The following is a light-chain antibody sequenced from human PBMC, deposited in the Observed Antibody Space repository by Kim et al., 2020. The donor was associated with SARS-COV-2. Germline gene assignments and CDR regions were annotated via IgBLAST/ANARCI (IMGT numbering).Light chain of an antibody. V-gene: IGKV3-15*01. CDR3: QQYNNSPPYI. CDR1: QSVSSN. J-gene: IGKJ2*01. CDR2: GAS. Sequence: QFPATLSVSPGERVTLSCRASQSVSSNLAWYQQKPGQAPRHLIYGASTRATGIPARFSGSGSGTEFTLTISSLQSEDFAVYYCQQYNNSPPYIVGQGTKLEI.